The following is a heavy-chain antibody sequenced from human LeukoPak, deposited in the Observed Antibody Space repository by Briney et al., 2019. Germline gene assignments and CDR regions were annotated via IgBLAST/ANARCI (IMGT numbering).Heavy chain of an antibody. V-gene: IGHV3-23*01. CDR2: ISGSGGST. J-gene: IGHJ4*02. D-gene: IGHD6-19*01. Sequence: QPGGSLRLSCAASGFTFSSYAMSWVRQAPGKGLEWVSAISGSGGSTYYADSVKGRFTISRDNSKNTLYLQMNSLRAEDTAVYYCAARAMYSSGWYVFFWGQGTLVTVSS. CDR1: GFTFSSYA. CDR3: AARAMYSSGWYVFF.